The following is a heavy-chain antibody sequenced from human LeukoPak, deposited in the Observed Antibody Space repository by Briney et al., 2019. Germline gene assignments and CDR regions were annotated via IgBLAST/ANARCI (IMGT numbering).Heavy chain of an antibody. Sequence: GASVKVSCKASGYTFTGYYMHWVRQAPGQGLEWMGWINPNSGGTNYAQKFQGRVTMTRDTSISTAYMELSRLRSDDTAVYYCARGGAIAARRGPGSYYMDVWGKGTTVTVSS. CDR2: INPNSGGT. J-gene: IGHJ6*03. CDR3: ARGGAIAARRGPGSYYMDV. CDR1: GYTFTGYY. D-gene: IGHD6-6*01. V-gene: IGHV1-2*02.